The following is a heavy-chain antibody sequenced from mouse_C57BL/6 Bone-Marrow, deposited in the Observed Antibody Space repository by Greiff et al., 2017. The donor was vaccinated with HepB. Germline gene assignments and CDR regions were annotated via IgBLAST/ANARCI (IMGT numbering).Heavy chain of an antibody. D-gene: IGHD2-3*01. Sequence: QVQLKESGPGLVQPSQRLSITCTVSGFSLTSYGVHWVRQSPGKGLEWLGVIWSGGSTDYNAAFISRLSISKDNSKSQVFFKMNSLQADDTAIYYCARRGYYVPYYFDYWGQGTTLTVSS. CDR2: IWSGGST. J-gene: IGHJ2*01. V-gene: IGHV2-2*01. CDR3: ARRGYYVPYYFDY. CDR1: GFSLTSYG.